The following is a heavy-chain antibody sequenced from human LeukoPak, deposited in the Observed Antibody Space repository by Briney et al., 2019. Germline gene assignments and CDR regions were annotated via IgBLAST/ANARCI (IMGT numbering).Heavy chain of an antibody. CDR3: AKDNRRHYTSGPNPDSLH. CDR2: ISWNSGSI. J-gene: IGHJ4*02. CDR1: GFTFDDYA. Sequence: GGSLRLSCAASGFTFDDYAMHWVRQAPGKGLEWVSGISWNSGSIDYADSVKGRFTISRDNAKNSLYLQMNSLRVEDTAFYYCAKDNRRHYTSGPNPDSLHWGQGALVTVSS. V-gene: IGHV3-9*01. D-gene: IGHD6-19*01.